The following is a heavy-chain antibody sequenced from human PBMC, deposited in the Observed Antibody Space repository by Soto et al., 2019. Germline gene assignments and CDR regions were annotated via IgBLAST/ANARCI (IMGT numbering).Heavy chain of an antibody. Sequence: TSETLSLTCTVSGGSISSSSYYWGWIRQPPGKGLEWIGSIYYSGSTYYNPSLKSRVTISVDTSKNQFSLKLSSVTAADTAVYYCARHRIVVVPAASYWFDPWGQGTLVTVSS. J-gene: IGHJ5*02. CDR2: IYYSGST. CDR1: GGSISSSSYY. V-gene: IGHV4-39*01. CDR3: ARHRIVVVPAASYWFDP. D-gene: IGHD2-2*01.